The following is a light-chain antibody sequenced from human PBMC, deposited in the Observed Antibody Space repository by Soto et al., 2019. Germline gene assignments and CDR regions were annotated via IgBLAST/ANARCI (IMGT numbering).Light chain of an antibody. Sequence: QSVLTQPASVSGSPGQSSTISCTGTNSDLGSFNLISWYQQHPGKAPKLVIYDGNGRPSGVSHRFSGSKSGNTVSLSTSGLQAEDESDYYCCSRAGCSPFEVFGTWTKVTV. CDR2: DGN. CDR1: NSDLGSFNL. V-gene: IGLV2-23*01. J-gene: IGLJ1*01. CDR3: CSRAGCSPFEV.